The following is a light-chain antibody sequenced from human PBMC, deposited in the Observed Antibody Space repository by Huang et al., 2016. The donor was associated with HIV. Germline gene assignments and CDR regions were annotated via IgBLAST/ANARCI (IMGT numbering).Light chain of an antibody. V-gene: IGKV2-28*01. J-gene: IGKJ2*01. CDR3: MQGLRTPRT. CDR2: LGS. CDR1: QSLLHSDGTNY. Sequence: DVVMTQSPLSLPVTPGEPASISCRSSQSLLHSDGTNYFDWYLQKPGQSPQLLIYLGSNRASGVPERFSGSGSGTDFTLKISRVEAEDVGGYYCMQGLRTPRTFGQGTRLEIK.